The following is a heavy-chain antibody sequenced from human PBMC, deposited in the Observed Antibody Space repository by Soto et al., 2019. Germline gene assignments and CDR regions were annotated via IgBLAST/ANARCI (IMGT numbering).Heavy chain of an antibody. J-gene: IGHJ4*02. CDR3: AREVYSGYVEDY. Sequence: GGSLRLSCAASGFTFSNYAMSWVRQAPGKGLEWVAAIKGGGSEKYYVDSVKGQFTISRDNAKNTLYLQMNSLRAEDTAVYYCAREVYSGYVEDYWGQGTLVTVSS. CDR2: IKGGGSEK. D-gene: IGHD5-12*01. CDR1: GFTFSNYA. V-gene: IGHV3-7*03.